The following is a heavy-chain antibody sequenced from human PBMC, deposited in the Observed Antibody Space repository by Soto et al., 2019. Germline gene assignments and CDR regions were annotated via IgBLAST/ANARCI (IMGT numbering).Heavy chain of an antibody. Sequence: PSDSLAKTCAVSNGSNSGDHWSWIRKPPGKGLEWIGYIYYSGNTNYNPSLKSRVIISLDTSKNQFSLKLSSVTAADTAIYYCARVFSGGGNYYYYGMDVWGQGTTVTVSS. CDR3: ARVFSGGGNYYYYGMDV. V-gene: IGHV4-59*12. CDR2: IYYSGNT. J-gene: IGHJ6*02. CDR1: NGSNSGDH. D-gene: IGHD6-19*01.